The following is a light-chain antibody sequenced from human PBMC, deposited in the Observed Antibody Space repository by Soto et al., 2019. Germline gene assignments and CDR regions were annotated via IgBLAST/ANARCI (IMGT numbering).Light chain of an antibody. Sequence: QSALTQPPSASGSPGQSVTISCTGTSSDVGAYNSVSWYQQHPGKAPRLMIYEVNKRPSGVPDRFSGSKSGNTASLTVSGLQAEDEADYYCNSHGGSNNFWVFGGGTQVTVL. CDR3: NSHGGSNNFWV. J-gene: IGLJ3*02. V-gene: IGLV2-8*01. CDR2: EVN. CDR1: SSDVGAYNS.